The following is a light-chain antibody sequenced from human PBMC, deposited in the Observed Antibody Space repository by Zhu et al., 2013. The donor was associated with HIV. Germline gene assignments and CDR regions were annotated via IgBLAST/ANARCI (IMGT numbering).Light chain of an antibody. J-gene: IGKJ4*01. CDR2: GAS. V-gene: IGKV3-20*01. Sequence: ENVLTQSPDTLSLSPGERATLSCRASQSVSSYLAWYQQKPGQAPRLLIYGASTRATGIPARFSGSGSGTDFTLTISGLEPEDFAVYYCQQYGSSPLTFGG. CDR3: QQYGSSPLT. CDR1: QSVSSY.